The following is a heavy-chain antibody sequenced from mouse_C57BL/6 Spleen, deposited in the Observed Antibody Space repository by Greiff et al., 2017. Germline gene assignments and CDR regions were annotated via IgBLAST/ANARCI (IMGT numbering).Heavy chain of an antibody. CDR1: GYTFTSYW. J-gene: IGHJ2*01. CDR3: AKLGQLFDY. V-gene: IGHV1-59*01. Sequence: VQLQQPGAELVRPGTSVKLSCKASGYTFTSYWMHWVKQRPGQGLEWIGVIDPSDSYTNYNQKFKGKATLTVDTSSSTAYMQLSSLTSEDSAVYYCAKLGQLFDYWGQGTTLTVSS. CDR2: IDPSDSYT. D-gene: IGHD4-1*01.